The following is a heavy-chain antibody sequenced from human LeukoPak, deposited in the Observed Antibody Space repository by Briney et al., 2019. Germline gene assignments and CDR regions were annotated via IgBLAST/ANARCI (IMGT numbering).Heavy chain of an antibody. Sequence: ASVKVSCKASGGTFSSYAISWVRQAPGQGPEWMGGIIPIFGTANYAQKFQGRVTITAAKSTSTAYMELSSLRSEDTAVYYCARGGDACSGGSCYPLWGQGTLVTVSS. CDR2: IIPIFGTA. V-gene: IGHV1-69*06. CDR1: GGTFSSYA. J-gene: IGHJ4*02. CDR3: ARGGDACSGGSCYPL. D-gene: IGHD2-15*01.